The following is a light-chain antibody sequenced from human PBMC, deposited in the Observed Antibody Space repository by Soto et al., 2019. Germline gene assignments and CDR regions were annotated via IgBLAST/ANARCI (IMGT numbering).Light chain of an antibody. J-gene: IGKJ5*01. V-gene: IGKV3-20*01. Sequence: QSPGTLSLSPGEGATLSCRASQSVANNYLAWYQQKPGQAPRLLISGASNRATGIPDRFSGSGSGTDFTLTISRLESEDFAVYYCQHYGSSPPHTFGQGTRLGIK. CDR1: QSVANNY. CDR3: QHYGSSPPHT. CDR2: GAS.